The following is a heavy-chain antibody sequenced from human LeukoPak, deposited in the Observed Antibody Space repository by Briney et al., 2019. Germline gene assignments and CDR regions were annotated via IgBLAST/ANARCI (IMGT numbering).Heavy chain of an antibody. J-gene: IGHJ6*03. Sequence: GRSLRLSCAASGFTFSSYAMHWVRQAPGKGLEWVAVISYDGSNKYYADSVKGRLKSLYLQMNSLRAEDTAVYFCARYAEVYYYVDLWGTGTTVIVSS. CDR2: ISYDGSNK. D-gene: IGHD2-8*01. V-gene: IGHV3-30*04. CDR3: ARYAEVYYYVDL. CDR1: GFTFSSYA.